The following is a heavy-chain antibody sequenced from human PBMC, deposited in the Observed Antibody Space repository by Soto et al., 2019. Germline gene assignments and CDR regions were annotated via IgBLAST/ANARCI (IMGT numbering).Heavy chain of an antibody. J-gene: IGHJ4*02. CDR1: GGTFSSYA. D-gene: IGHD6-19*01. CDR3: ARAADLGWRRSSGWYFDY. Sequence: QVQLVQSGAEVKKPGSSVKVSCKASGGTFSSYAISWVRQAPGQGLEWMGGIIPIFGTANYAQKFQGRVTITADESTSTAYMELSSLRSEDTAVYYCARAADLGWRRSSGWYFDYWGQGTLVTVSS. CDR2: IIPIFGTA. V-gene: IGHV1-69*01.